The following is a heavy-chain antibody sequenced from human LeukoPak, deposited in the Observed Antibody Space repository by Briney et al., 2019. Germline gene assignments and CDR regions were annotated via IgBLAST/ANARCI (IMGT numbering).Heavy chain of an antibody. CDR3: ATGRGYYYDH. CDR1: GFSFSTYG. Sequence: GGSLRLSCAASGFSFSTYGMHWVRQAPGKGLEWVAVACGDGNNQYYADSVKGRFTISKDISKNTLFVQMNSLRAEDTAVYYCATGRGYYYDHWGQGTLVTVSS. J-gene: IGHJ4*02. D-gene: IGHD3-22*01. V-gene: IGHV3-33*01. CDR2: ACGDGNNQ.